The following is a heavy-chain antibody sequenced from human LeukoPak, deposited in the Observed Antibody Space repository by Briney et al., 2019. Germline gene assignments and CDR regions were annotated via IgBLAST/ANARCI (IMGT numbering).Heavy chain of an antibody. CDR2: INTNTGNP. D-gene: IGHD1-26*01. CDR3: ASGQYSGSYLGWFDP. V-gene: IGHV7-4-1*02. J-gene: IGHJ5*02. CDR1: GYTFTGYY. Sequence: ASVKVSCKASGYTFTGYYMHWVRQAPGQGLERMGWINTNTGNPTYAQGFTGRFVFSLDTSVSTAYLQISSLKAEDTAVYYCASGQYSGSYLGWFDPWGQGTLVTVSS.